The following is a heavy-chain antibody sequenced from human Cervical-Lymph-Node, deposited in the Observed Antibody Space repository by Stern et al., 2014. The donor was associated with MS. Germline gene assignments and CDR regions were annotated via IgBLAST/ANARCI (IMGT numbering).Heavy chain of an antibody. CDR3: AKDLEYYDSSGLL. CDR2: ISGSGGST. CDR1: GFTLSTYA. Sequence: EVQLVESGGGLAQPGGSLRLSCAASGFTLSTYALSWVRQAPGKGLEWVSAISGSGGSTYYADSVKGRFTISRDNSKNTLYLQMNSLRAEDTAVYYCAKDLEYYDSSGLLWGQGTLVTVSS. J-gene: IGHJ4*02. D-gene: IGHD3-22*01. V-gene: IGHV3-23*04.